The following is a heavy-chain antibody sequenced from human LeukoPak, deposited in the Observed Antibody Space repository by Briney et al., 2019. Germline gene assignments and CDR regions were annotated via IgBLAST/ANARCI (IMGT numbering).Heavy chain of an antibody. V-gene: IGHV3-23*01. CDR2: ISGSGGST. CDR3: AKGGRAYDFWSGPLDY. J-gene: IGHJ4*02. D-gene: IGHD3-3*01. Sequence: GGSLRLSCAASGFTFSSYAMSWVRQAPGKGLEWVSAISGSGGSTYYADSVKGRFTISRDNSKNTLYLQMNSLRAEDTAVYYCAKGGRAYDFWSGPLDYWGQGTLVTVSS. CDR1: GFTFSSYA.